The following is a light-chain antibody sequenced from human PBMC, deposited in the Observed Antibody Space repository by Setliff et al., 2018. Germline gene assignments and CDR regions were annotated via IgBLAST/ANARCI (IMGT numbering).Light chain of an antibody. J-gene: IGLJ2*01. CDR2: EVS. CDR1: SSDVGGYDY. CDR3: LSYTSKTTHAL. Sequence: QSALTQPAAVSGSPGQSITISCTGTSSDVGGYDYVSWYQQHPGKAPKLMIYEVSTRPSGVSDRFSGSKSGNTASLTISGLQAEDEADYYCLSYTSKTTHALFGGGTKVTV. V-gene: IGLV2-14*03.